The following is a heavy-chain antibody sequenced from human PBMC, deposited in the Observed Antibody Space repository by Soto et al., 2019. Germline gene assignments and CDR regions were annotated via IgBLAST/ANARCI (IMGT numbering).Heavy chain of an antibody. V-gene: IGHV4-59*01. CDR2: IYFRGST. D-gene: IGHD6-13*01. Sequence: SETLSLTCTVSGGSISSYYWSWFRQPPGKGLEWIGYIYFRGSTNYNPSLKSRVTISVDTSKNQFSLKLNSATAADTAMYYCVRERGFTSWYDYWGQGTLVTVTS. CDR3: VRERGFTSWYDY. J-gene: IGHJ4*02. CDR1: GGSISSYY.